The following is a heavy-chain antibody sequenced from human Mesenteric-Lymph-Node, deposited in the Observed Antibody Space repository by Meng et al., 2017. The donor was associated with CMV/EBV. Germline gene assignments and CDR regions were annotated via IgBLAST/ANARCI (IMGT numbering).Heavy chain of an antibody. CDR2: ISGSGGST. D-gene: IGHD6-13*01. CDR3: SGYSSNWLSG. CDR1: GFTFSSYA. Sequence: ETLSLTCAASGFTFSSYAMSWVRQAPGKGLEWVSAISGSGGSTYYADSVKGRFTISRDNSKNTLYLQMNSLRAEDTAVYYCSGYSSNWLSGWGQGTLVTVSS. J-gene: IGHJ4*02. V-gene: IGHV3-23*01.